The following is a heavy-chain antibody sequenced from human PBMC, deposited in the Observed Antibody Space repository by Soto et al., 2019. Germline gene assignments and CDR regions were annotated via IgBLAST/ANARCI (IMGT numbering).Heavy chain of an antibody. J-gene: IGHJ5*02. CDR1: GGSISSGGYS. Sequence: QLQLQESGSGLVKPSQTLSLTCAVSGGSISSGGYSWSWIRQPPGKGLEWIGYIYHSGSTYYNPSLKSRVTISVDRSKNQFSLKLSSVTAADTAVYYCAREDGDDFWSGYYTGWFDPWGQGTLVTVSS. D-gene: IGHD3-3*01. V-gene: IGHV4-30-2*01. CDR3: AREDGDDFWSGYYTGWFDP. CDR2: IYHSGST.